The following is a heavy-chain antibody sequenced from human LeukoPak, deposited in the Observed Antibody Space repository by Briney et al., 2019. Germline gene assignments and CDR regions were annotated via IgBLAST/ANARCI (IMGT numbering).Heavy chain of an antibody. J-gene: IGHJ4*02. Sequence: GGSLRLSCAASGFTVSNNYMNWVRQAPGKGLEWVSILYSGGDIYYADSVKGRFTISRDNSKNTPYLQMNSLRAEDTAVYYCARDQVVRGVIVSHDYWGQGTLVTVSS. CDR1: GFTVSNNY. D-gene: IGHD3-10*01. CDR2: LYSGGDI. V-gene: IGHV3-66*01. CDR3: ARDQVVRGVIVSHDY.